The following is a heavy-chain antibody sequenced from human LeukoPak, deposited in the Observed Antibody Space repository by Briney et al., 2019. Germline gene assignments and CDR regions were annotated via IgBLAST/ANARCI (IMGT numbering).Heavy chain of an antibody. CDR3: VLDLFSSFAFDI. Sequence: GGSLRLSCAASGLSFSTYDMHWVRQAPGKGLLWVSRINSDGSSTYYADSVKGRFTTSRDNAKNALHLQMNSLTAEDTAVYYCVLDLFSSFAFDIWGQGTMVTVSS. D-gene: IGHD3/OR15-3a*01. V-gene: IGHV3-74*01. CDR1: GLSFSTYD. CDR2: INSDGSST. J-gene: IGHJ3*02.